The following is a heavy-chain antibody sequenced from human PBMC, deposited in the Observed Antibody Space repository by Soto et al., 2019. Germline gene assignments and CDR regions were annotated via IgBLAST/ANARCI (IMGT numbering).Heavy chain of an antibody. CDR1: GFSLTTSGVG. J-gene: IGHJ4*02. D-gene: IGHD3-3*01. Sequence: QITLNESGPTVVRPTETLTLTCRFSGFSLTTSGVGVGWIRQSPGKAPEWLALIYWDDDKRYSASLKSRLTITKHTSKNQVVLTVSDLDPTDTATYYCAHRVLRTVFGLVTTTAIYFDLWGQGTPVAVSS. V-gene: IGHV2-5*02. CDR2: IYWDDDK. CDR3: AHRVLRTVFGLVTTTAIYFDL.